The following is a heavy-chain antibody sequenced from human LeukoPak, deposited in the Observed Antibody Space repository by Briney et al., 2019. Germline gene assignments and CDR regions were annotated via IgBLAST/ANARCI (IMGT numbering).Heavy chain of an antibody. CDR2: TYYRSKWYN. J-gene: IGHJ4*02. Sequence: ASQTLSLTCAISGDSVSSNSAAWNWIRQSLSRGLEWLGRTYYRSKWYNDYAVSVKSRITIYPDTSKNQFSLQLNSVTPEDTAVYYCATKEADYWGQGTLVTVSS. CDR1: GDSVSSNSAA. CDR3: ATKEADY. V-gene: IGHV6-1*01.